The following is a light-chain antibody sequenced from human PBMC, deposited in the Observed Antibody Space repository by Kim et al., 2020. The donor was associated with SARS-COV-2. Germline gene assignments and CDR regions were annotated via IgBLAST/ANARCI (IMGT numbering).Light chain of an antibody. V-gene: IGKV1-5*01. Sequence: GDRVTITCRASQSISSWLAWYQQKPGKAPKLLIYDASSLESGVPSRFSGSGSGTVFTLTISSLQPDDFATYYCQQYNSYRTFGQGTKVDIK. CDR3: QQYNSYRT. CDR1: QSISSW. J-gene: IGKJ1*01. CDR2: DAS.